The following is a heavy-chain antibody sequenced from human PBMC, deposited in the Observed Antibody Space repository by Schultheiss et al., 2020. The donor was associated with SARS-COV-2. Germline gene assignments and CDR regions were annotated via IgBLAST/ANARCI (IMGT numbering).Heavy chain of an antibody. CDR1: GGSISSYY. J-gene: IGHJ4*02. Sequence: SQTLSLTCTVSGGSISSYYWSWIRQPPGKGLGWIGEINHSGSTNYNPSLKSRVTMSVDTSKNQFSLQLNSVTPEDTAVYYCARDSSSWFDYWGQGTLVTVSS. V-gene: IGHV4-34*01. CDR2: INHSGST. CDR3: ARDSSSWFDY. D-gene: IGHD6-13*01.